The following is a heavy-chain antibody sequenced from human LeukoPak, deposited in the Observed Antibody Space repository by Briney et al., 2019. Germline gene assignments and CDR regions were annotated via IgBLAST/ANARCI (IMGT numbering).Heavy chain of an antibody. CDR3: AGYCTIGVCYSR. Sequence: PGGSLRLSCAASGFTFSSYSMNWVRQAPGKGLEWVSYISNSGSSIDYAGSVKGRFTISRDNAKNSLYLQMNSLRAEDTAVYYCAGYCTIGVCYSRWGKGTTVTVSS. CDR1: GFTFSSYS. CDR2: ISNSGSSI. V-gene: IGHV3-48*01. D-gene: IGHD2-8*01. J-gene: IGHJ6*04.